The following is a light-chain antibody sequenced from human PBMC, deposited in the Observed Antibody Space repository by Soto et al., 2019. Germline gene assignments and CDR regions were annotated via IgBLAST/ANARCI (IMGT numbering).Light chain of an antibody. CDR3: QQRSNSPLT. CDR1: QSVMSNY. V-gene: IGKV3D-20*02. CDR2: GAS. J-gene: IGKJ5*01. Sequence: EIVLTQSPGTQSLSPGERSTLSCRASQSVMSNYVAWYHQKPGQAPRLXISGASTRAAGIPERFSGSGSGTDFTLTISSLEPEDFAVYYCQQRSNSPLTFGQGTRLEIK.